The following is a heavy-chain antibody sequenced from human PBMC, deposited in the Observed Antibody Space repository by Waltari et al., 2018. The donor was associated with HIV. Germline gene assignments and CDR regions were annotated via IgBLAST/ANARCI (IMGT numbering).Heavy chain of an antibody. CDR2: LFHRWST. V-gene: IGHV4-39*01. Sequence: QQQLQESGPGLVKPSETLSLTCTVSGGSISSSSYYWAWLRQSPGKGLEWIGGLFHRWSTYYSPALRIRATSSGDMSANRFSLKLTSVTATDTAVYFCARHCRQKGWLPQLKYYYGMDVWGQGTTVIVSS. D-gene: IGHD1-1*01. J-gene: IGHJ6*02. CDR3: ARHCRQKGWLPQLKYYYGMDV. CDR1: GGSISSSSYY.